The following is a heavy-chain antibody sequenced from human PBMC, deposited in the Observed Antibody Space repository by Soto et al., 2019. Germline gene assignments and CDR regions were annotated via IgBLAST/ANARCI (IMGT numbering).Heavy chain of an antibody. CDR2: IRSKAYGGTT. CDR3: TRDRASEGDY. D-gene: IGHD3-10*01. CDR1: GFTFGDYA. V-gene: IGHV3-49*04. Sequence: GGSLRLSCTASGFTFGDYAMGWGRQAPGKGLEWVGFIRSKAYGGTTEYAASVKGRFTISRDDSKSIAYLQMNSLKTEDTAVYYCTRDRASEGDYWGQGTLVTVSS. J-gene: IGHJ4*02.